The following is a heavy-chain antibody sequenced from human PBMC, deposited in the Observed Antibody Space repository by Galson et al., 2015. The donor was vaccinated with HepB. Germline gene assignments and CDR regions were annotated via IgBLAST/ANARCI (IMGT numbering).Heavy chain of an antibody. V-gene: IGHV1-3*01. Sequence: SVKVSCKASGYTFTSYAMHWVRQAPGQRLEWMGWINAGNGNTKYSQKFQGRVTITRDTSASTAYMELSSLRSEDTAVYYCARVPRGYSSSWYSWFDPWGQGTLATVSS. D-gene: IGHD6-13*01. CDR2: INAGNGNT. J-gene: IGHJ5*02. CDR1: GYTFTSYA. CDR3: ARVPRGYSSSWYSWFDP.